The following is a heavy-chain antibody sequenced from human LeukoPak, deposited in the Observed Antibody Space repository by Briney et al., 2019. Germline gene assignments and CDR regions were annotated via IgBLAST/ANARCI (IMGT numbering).Heavy chain of an antibody. J-gene: IGHJ4*02. CDR1: GGSISSYY. CDR3: ARGIAAAFDY. V-gene: IGHV4-59*08. Sequence: SETLSLTXTVSGGSISSYYWSWIRQPPGKGLEWIGYIYYSGSTNYNPSLKSRVTISVDTSKNQFSLKLSSVTAADTAVYYCARGIAAAFDYWGQGTLVTVSS. D-gene: IGHD6-13*01. CDR2: IYYSGST.